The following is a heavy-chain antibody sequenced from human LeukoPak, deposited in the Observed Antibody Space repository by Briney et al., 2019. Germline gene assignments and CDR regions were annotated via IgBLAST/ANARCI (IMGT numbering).Heavy chain of an antibody. CDR1: GGSISSYY. CDR3: ARDPDDIWSGYSYFDY. Sequence: PSETLSLTCTVSGGSISSYYWSWIRQPAGKGLEWIGRIYTSGSTNYNPSLKSRVTISVDTSKNQFSLKLSSVTAADTAVYYCARDPDDIWSGYSYFDYWGQGTLVTVSS. CDR2: IYTSGST. J-gene: IGHJ4*02. V-gene: IGHV4-4*07. D-gene: IGHD3-3*01.